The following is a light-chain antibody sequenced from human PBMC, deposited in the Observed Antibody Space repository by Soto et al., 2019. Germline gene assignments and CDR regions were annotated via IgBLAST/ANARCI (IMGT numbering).Light chain of an antibody. Sequence: QSALTQPASVSGSPGQSITISCTGTSSDVGGYNLVSWYQQHPDKAPKLVIYEGSKRPSGVSSRFSGSKSGNTASLTISGLQAVDEAEYYCCSYADSNTYVVFGGGTKLTVL. CDR2: EGS. CDR3: CSYADSNTYVV. J-gene: IGLJ2*01. CDR1: SSDVGGYNL. V-gene: IGLV2-23*01.